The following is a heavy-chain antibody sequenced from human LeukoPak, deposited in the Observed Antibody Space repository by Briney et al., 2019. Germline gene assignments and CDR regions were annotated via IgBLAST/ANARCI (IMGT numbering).Heavy chain of an antibody. CDR3: TRGSTLADDY. J-gene: IGHJ4*02. V-gene: IGHV4-59*11. D-gene: IGHD5/OR15-5a*01. CDR2: SRYSESS. CDR1: GASMSDHY. Sequence: SETLSLTCTVSGASMSDHYWNWIRQPPGKGLEWIGYSRYSESSNYNPSLKGRATISVDTSKNQLSLTVNSVTAADTAVYYCTRGSTLADDYWGQGILVTVSP.